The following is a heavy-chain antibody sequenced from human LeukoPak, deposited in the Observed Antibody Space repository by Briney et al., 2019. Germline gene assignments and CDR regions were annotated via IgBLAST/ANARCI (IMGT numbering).Heavy chain of an antibody. CDR3: AKAGTQRCSGGSCYNDY. J-gene: IGHJ4*02. Sequence: GGSLRLSCAASGFTFSSYEMNWVRQAPGKGLEWVSYISSSGSTIYYADSVKGRFTISRDNSKNTLYLQMNSLRAEDTAVYYCAKAGTQRCSGGSCYNDYWGQGTLVTVSS. CDR1: GFTFSSYE. CDR2: ISSSGSTI. D-gene: IGHD2-15*01. V-gene: IGHV3-48*03.